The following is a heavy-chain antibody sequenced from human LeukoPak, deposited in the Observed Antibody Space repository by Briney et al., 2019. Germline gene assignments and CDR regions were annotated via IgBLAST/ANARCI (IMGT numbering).Heavy chain of an antibody. CDR3: ARDGGSGSYYTNWFDP. J-gene: IGHJ5*02. D-gene: IGHD3-10*01. V-gene: IGHV3-66*02. CDR2: IYSGGST. Sequence: GGSLRLSCAASGFTVSSNYMSWVRQAPGKGLEWVSVIYSGGSTYYADSVKGRFTISRDNSKNTLYLQMNSLRAEDTAVYYCARDGGSGSYYTNWFDPWGQGTLVTVSS. CDR1: GFTVSSNY.